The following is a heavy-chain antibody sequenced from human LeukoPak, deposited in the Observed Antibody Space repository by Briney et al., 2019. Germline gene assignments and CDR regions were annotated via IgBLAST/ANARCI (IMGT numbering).Heavy chain of an antibody. CDR2: IDPKYGGT. Sequence: SGVPVSCKSSVYTFVYHYIHWLGQPPAQGRAWVGWIDPKYGGTRNAEKFEGRVTMTIDTVIRPFYMELTSLRADDKAFYYGARELRVSGELLGGSDFWGQGTLVTVSS. CDR3: ARELRVSGELLGGSDF. J-gene: IGHJ4*02. V-gene: IGHV1-2*02. D-gene: IGHD3-10*01. CDR1: VYTFVYHY.